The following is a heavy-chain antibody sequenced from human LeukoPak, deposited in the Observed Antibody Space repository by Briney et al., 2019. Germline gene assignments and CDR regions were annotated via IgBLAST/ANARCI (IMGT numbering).Heavy chain of an antibody. D-gene: IGHD1-26*01. CDR1: GGSISSSSYY. CDR2: VYYSGST. CDR3: ARDVGAPLPGY. V-gene: IGHV4-39*07. J-gene: IGHJ4*02. Sequence: SETLSLTCTVSGGSISSSSYYWGWIRQPPGKGLEWIGSVYYSGSTYYNPSLKSRVTISVDKSKNQFSLKLDSVTAADTAMYYCARDVGAPLPGYWGQGTLVSVSS.